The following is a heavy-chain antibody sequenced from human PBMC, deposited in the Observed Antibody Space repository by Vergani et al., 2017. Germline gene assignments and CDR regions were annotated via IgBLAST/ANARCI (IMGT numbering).Heavy chain of an antibody. CDR3: AKSAELDAFDI. CDR2: IYSGGSST. V-gene: IGHV3-23*03. D-gene: IGHD1-14*01. Sequence: EVQLLESGGGLVQPGGSLRLSCAASGFTFSSYAMSWVRQAPGKGLEWVSVIYSGGSSTYYADSVKGRFTISRDNSKKTLYLQMNSLRAEDTAVYYCAKSAELDAFDIWGQGTMVTVSS. CDR1: GFTFSSYA. J-gene: IGHJ3*02.